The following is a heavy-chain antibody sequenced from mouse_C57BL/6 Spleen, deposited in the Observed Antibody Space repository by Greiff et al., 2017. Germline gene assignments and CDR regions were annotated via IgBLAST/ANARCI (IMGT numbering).Heavy chain of an antibody. V-gene: IGHV3-6*01. D-gene: IGHD1-1*01. CDR2: ISYDGSN. CDR3: ARDANYYGSSYFDY. CDR1: GYSITSGYY. Sequence: EVKLEESGPGLVKPSQSLSLTCSVTGYSITSGYYWNWIRQFPGNKLEWMGYISYDGSNNYNPSLKNRISITRDTSKNQFFLKLNSVTTEDTATYYCARDANYYGSSYFDYWGQGTTLTVSS. J-gene: IGHJ2*01.